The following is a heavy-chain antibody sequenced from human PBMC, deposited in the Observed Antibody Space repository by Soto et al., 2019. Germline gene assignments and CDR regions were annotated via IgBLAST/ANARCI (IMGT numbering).Heavy chain of an antibody. D-gene: IGHD4-4*01. CDR3: ARDEYSNYDFGYYYYGMDV. CDR2: ISYDGSNK. V-gene: IGHV3-30-3*01. J-gene: IGHJ6*02. Sequence: VQLVESGGGVVQPGRSLRLSCAASGFTFSSYAMHWVRQAPGKGLEWVAVISYDGSNKYYADSVKGRFTISRDNSKNTLYLQMNSLRAEDTAVYYCARDEYSNYDFGYYYYGMDVWGQGTTVTVSS. CDR1: GFTFSSYA.